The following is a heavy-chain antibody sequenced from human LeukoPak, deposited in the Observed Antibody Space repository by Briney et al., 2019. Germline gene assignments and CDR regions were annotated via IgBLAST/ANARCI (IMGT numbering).Heavy chain of an antibody. CDR1: GGSFSGYY. CDR3: ARGKDGYQYWYFDL. CDR2: INHSGST. V-gene: IGHV4-34*01. Sequence: SETLSLTCAVYGGSFSGYYWSWIRQPPGKGLEWIGEINHSGSTNYNPSLKSRVTISVDTSKNQFSLKLSSVTAADTAVYYCARGKDGYQYWYFDLWGRGTLVTVSS. D-gene: IGHD5-24*01. J-gene: IGHJ2*01.